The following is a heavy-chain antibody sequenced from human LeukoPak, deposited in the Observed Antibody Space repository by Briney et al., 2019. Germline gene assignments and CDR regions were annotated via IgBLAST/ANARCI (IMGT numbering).Heavy chain of an antibody. CDR3: ARASGYYYDSSGYSTYYFDY. J-gene: IGHJ4*02. D-gene: IGHD3-22*01. Sequence: SETLSLTCTVSGGSISSYYWSGIRQPPGKGLEWIGYIYYSGSTNYNPSLKSRVTISVDTSKNQFSLKLSSVTAADTAVYYCARASGYYYDSSGYSTYYFDYWGQGTLVTVSS. CDR2: IYYSGST. V-gene: IGHV4-59*01. CDR1: GGSISSYY.